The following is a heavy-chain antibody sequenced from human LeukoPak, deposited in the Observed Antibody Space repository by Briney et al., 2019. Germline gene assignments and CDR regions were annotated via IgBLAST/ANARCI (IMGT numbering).Heavy chain of an antibody. CDR3: AKAPLRGYFGPRDGYFDY. D-gene: IGHD3-9*01. CDR2: ISGSGGST. CDR1: GFTFSSYA. J-gene: IGHJ4*02. V-gene: IGHV3-23*01. Sequence: GGSLRLSCAASGFTFSSYAMTWVRQAPGKGLEWVSGISGSGGSTYYADSVKGRFTISRDNSKNTLYLQMNSLRAEDTAVYYCAKAPLRGYFGPRDGYFDYWGQGTLVTVSS.